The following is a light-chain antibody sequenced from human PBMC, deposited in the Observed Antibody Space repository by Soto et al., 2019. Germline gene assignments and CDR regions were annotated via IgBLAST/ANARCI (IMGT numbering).Light chain of an antibody. CDR3: QQYGSAPST. J-gene: IGKJ4*01. V-gene: IGKV3-20*01. CDR1: QSVSSNY. Sequence: EIVLTQSPGTLSLSPGERATLSCRASQSVSSNYLAWYQQKPGQAPRLLIYGASSRATGIPDTFSGSGSGTDFTLTISRREPEDFAGYYCQQYGSAPSTFGGGTKVEIK. CDR2: GAS.